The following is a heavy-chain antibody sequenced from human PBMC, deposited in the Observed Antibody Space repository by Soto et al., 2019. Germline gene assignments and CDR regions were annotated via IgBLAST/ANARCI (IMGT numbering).Heavy chain of an antibody. CDR1: GYTFTSYG. CDR2: ISAYNGNT. V-gene: IGHV1-18*01. CDR3: ARDFSRITIFGAHGIPSDFDY. Sequence: EASVKVSCKASGYTFTSYGISWVRQAPGQGLEWMGWISAYNGNTNYAQKLQGRVTMTTDTSTSTAYMELRSLRSDDTAVYYCARDFSRITIFGAHGIPSDFDYWGQGTLVTVSS. D-gene: IGHD3-3*01. J-gene: IGHJ4*02.